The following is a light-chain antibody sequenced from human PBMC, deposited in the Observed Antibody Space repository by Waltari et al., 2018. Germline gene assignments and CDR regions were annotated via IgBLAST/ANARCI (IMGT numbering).Light chain of an antibody. J-gene: IGKJ4*01. Sequence: DIQMTQSQSSLSASAGDRVTITCRASQGISTYLNWYQQKPGKAPKRLIYAASSLESGVPSRFSGSGSGTDFTLTISSLQPEDFATYYCLQYNSNPLTFGGGTKVEIK. CDR1: QGISTY. CDR2: AAS. CDR3: LQYNSNPLT. V-gene: IGKV1-17*01.